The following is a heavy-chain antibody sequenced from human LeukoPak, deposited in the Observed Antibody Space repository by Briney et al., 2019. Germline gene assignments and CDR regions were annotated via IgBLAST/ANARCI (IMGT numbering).Heavy chain of an antibody. D-gene: IGHD6-6*01. CDR3: ARRRQYDSSLFWNFDL. CDR1: GGSFSGYY. J-gene: IGHJ2*01. CDR2: INHSGST. Sequence: SETLSLTCAVYGGSFSGYYWSWIRQSPGKGLEWIGEINHSGSTNYNPSLKSRVITSVDTSKNQFSLNLNSVTAADTAVYYCARRRQYDSSLFWNFDLWGRGTLVTVSS. V-gene: IGHV4-34*01.